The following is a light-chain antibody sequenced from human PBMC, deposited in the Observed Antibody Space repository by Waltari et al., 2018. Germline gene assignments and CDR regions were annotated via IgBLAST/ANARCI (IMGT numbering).Light chain of an antibody. CDR1: QSISNY. V-gene: IGKV3-11*01. Sequence: EIVLTQSPATLSLSPGERATLSCRARQSISNYLAWYQKKPGQAPRLLIYDASNRATGIPARCSGSGSGTDFTLTISSLESEDFAVYYCQQRSSWPPWTFGQGTKVEI. J-gene: IGKJ1*01. CDR3: QQRSSWPPWT. CDR2: DAS.